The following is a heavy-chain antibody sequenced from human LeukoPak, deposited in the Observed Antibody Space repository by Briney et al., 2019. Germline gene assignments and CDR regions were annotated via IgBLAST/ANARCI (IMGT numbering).Heavy chain of an antibody. CDR2: IYSGGST. V-gene: IGHV3-53*01. J-gene: IGHJ3*02. Sequence: QSGGSLRLSCAASGFSVSNNYMSWVRQAPGKGLEWVSVIYSGGSTYYADSVKGRFAISRDHSTNTLYLQMNSLTAEDTAVYYCAKDKVAEAGGQDAFDIWGQGTLVTVSS. CDR3: AKDKVAEAGGQDAFDI. CDR1: GFSVSNNY. D-gene: IGHD5-12*01.